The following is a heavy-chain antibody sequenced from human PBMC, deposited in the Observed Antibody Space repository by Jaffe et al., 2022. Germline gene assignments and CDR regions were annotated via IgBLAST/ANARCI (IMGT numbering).Heavy chain of an antibody. Sequence: QVQLQESGPGLVKPSETLSLTCTVSGGSISSHVHYWGWIRQPPGKGLEWIGGIFHSGSTYDNEALKSRVTMSIDTSKNQCSLRLTSVTAADTAVYFCARHNHQLTGSPMDVWGKGITVTVSS. J-gene: IGHJ6*03. CDR1: GGSISSHVHY. D-gene: IGHD3-10*01. CDR3: ARHNHQLTGSPMDV. V-gene: IGHV4-39*01. CDR2: IFHSGST.